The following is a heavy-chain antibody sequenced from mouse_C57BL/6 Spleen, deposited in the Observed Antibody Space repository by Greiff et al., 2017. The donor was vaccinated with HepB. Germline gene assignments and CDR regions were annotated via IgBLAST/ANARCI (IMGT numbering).Heavy chain of an antibody. Sequence: QVQLQQSGAELVRPGPSVKVSCKASGYAFTNYLIEWVKQRPGQGLEWIGVINPGSGGTNYNEKFKGKATLTADKSSSTAYMQLSSLTSEDSAVYFCAREMNYGSSLLDYWGQGTTLTVSS. V-gene: IGHV1-54*01. CDR1: GYAFTNYL. CDR2: INPGSGGT. D-gene: IGHD1-1*01. CDR3: AREMNYGSSLLDY. J-gene: IGHJ2*01.